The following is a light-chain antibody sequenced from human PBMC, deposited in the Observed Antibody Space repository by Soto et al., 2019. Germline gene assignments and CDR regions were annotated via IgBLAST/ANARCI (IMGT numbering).Light chain of an antibody. V-gene: IGKV3-20*01. Sequence: EIVLTQSPGTLSLSPGERVVLSCRASQNVASTYLTWYQHKPGQAPRLLIYGASRRATGIPDRFSGSGSGTGFSLTISRLEPEDFAVYYCQQYGSSLYTFGQGTKVDIK. CDR2: GAS. CDR3: QQYGSSLYT. CDR1: QNVASTY. J-gene: IGKJ2*01.